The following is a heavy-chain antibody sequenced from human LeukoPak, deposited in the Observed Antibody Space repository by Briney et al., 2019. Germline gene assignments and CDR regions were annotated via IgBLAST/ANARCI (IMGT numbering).Heavy chain of an antibody. Sequence: SETLSLTYAVYGGSFSGYYWSWIRQPPGKGLEWIGEINHSGSTNYNPSLKSRVTISVDTSKNQFSLKLSSVTAADTAVYYCARNPDCSSTSCYGTNWFDPWGQGTLVTVSS. CDR1: GGSFSGYY. V-gene: IGHV4-34*01. D-gene: IGHD2-2*01. J-gene: IGHJ5*02. CDR2: INHSGST. CDR3: ARNPDCSSTSCYGTNWFDP.